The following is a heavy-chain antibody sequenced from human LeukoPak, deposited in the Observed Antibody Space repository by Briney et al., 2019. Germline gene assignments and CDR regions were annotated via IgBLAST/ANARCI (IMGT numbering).Heavy chain of an antibody. V-gene: IGHV3-66*01. CDR2: IYSGGST. CDR1: EFSVGSNY. CDR3: ARDGVEWLLLYYMDV. J-gene: IGHJ6*03. Sequence: PGGSLRLSCAASEFSVGSNYMTWVRQAPGKGLEWVSLIYSGGSTYYADSVKGRFTISRDNSKNTLYLQMNSLRAEDTAVYYCARDGVEWLLLYYMDVWGKGTTVTISS. D-gene: IGHD3-3*01.